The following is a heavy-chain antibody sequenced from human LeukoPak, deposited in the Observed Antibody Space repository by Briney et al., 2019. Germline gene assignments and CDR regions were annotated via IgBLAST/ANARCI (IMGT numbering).Heavy chain of an antibody. CDR2: ISGSGGST. V-gene: IGHV3-23*01. CDR3: AKDLEQQLPHTHGMDV. CDR1: GCTFDDYT. Sequence: HSGGSLRLTCAASGCTFDDYTMHWVRQAPGKGLEWVSAISGSGGSTYYADSVKGRFTISRDNSKNTLYLQMNSLRAEDTAVYYCAKDLEQQLPHTHGMDVWGQGTTVTVSS. D-gene: IGHD6-13*01. J-gene: IGHJ6*02.